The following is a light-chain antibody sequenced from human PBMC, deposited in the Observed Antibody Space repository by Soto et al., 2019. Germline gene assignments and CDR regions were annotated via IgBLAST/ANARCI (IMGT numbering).Light chain of an antibody. CDR1: ETIIVW. CDR3: QQYGSSGT. V-gene: IGKV1-5*03. J-gene: IGKJ1*01. Sequence: DIQMTQSPSTLSTSVGDRVTITCRASETIIVWLAWYQLKPGKAPKLLIYKASTLKSGVPSRFSGSGSGTDFTLTISRLEPEDFAVYYCQQYGSSGTFGQGTKVDI. CDR2: KAS.